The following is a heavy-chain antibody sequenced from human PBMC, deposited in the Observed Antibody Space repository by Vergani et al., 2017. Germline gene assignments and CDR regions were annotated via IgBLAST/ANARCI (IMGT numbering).Heavy chain of an antibody. CDR3: AGERPHYYGWGGSGPPPWFDP. V-gene: IGHV4-4*02. J-gene: IGHJ5*02. Sequence: QVQLQESGPGLVKPSGTLSLTCAVSGGSISSSNWWSWVRQPPGKGLEWIGEIYHSGSTNYNPSLKSRVTISVDKSKNQFSLKLRSVTAADTTVYYCAGERPHYYGWGGSGPPPWFDPGGQGTLVTVSS. CDR2: IYHSGST. D-gene: IGHD3-10*01. CDR1: GGSISSSNW.